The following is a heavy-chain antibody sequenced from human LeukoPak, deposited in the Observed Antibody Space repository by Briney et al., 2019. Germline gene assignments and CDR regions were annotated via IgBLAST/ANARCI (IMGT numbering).Heavy chain of an antibody. CDR3: ARHATAQRYSSGSEFDY. CDR2: IYYSGST. Sequence: SETLSLTCTVSGGSFSSSSYNWGWIRQPPGKGLEWIGSIYYSGSTYYNPSLKSRVTISVDTSKNQSSLKLSSVTAADTAVYYCARHATAQRYSSGSEFDYSGQGTPLTVSS. D-gene: IGHD6-19*01. J-gene: IGHJ4*02. V-gene: IGHV4-39*01. CDR1: GGSFSSSSYN.